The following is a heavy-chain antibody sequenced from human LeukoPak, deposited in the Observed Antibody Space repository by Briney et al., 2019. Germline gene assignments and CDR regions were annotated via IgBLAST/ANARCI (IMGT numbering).Heavy chain of an antibody. CDR1: GGSFSNYY. D-gene: IGHD3-22*01. Sequence: PSETLSPTCAVYGGSFSNYYWNWIRQPPGKGLEWIGEINHSGSTNYNPSLKSRVTISVDTSKNQFSLKLYSVTAADTAVYYCARRSYYDNSGPISLGTSNYAMDVWGQGTTVTVSS. CDR3: ARRSYYDNSGPISLGTSNYAMDV. J-gene: IGHJ6*02. V-gene: IGHV4-34*01. CDR2: INHSGST.